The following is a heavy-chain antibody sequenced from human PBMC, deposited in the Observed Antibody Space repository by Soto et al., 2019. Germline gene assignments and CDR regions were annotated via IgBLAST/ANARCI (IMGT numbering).Heavy chain of an antibody. Sequence: GGSLRLSCAASGFTFSSYAMHWVRQAPGKGLEWVAIISYDGGNKYFADSVKGRFTISRDSSKNTQYLQMNSLRVEDTAVYCCAREAEAFDCWGQGTLVTVSS. CDR3: AREAEAFDC. V-gene: IGHV3-30-3*01. J-gene: IGHJ4*02. CDR1: GFTFSSYA. CDR2: ISYDGGNK. D-gene: IGHD6-13*01.